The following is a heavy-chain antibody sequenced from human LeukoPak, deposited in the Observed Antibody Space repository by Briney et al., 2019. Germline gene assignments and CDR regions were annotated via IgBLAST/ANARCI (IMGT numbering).Heavy chain of an antibody. J-gene: IGHJ4*02. CDR3: ARQGVDYYDSSGYWDYFDY. D-gene: IGHD3-22*01. CDR2: IYYSGST. CDR1: GGSISSSSYY. V-gene: IGHV4-39*01. Sequence: SETLSLTCTVSGGSISSSSYYWGWIRQPPGKGLEWIGSIYYSGSTYYNPSLKSRVTISVDTSKNQFSLKLSSVTAADTAVYYCARQGVDYYDSSGYWDYFDYWGQGTLVTVSS.